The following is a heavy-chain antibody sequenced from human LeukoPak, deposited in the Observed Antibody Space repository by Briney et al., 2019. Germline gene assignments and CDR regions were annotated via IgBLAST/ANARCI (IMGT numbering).Heavy chain of an antibody. CDR1: GFTFSSSW. V-gene: IGHV3-74*01. CDR3: AGDVGQLGWTDYFDY. Sequence: PGGSLRLSCAASGFTFSSSWMHWVRQAPGKGLVWVSRINSDGSGTTYADSVKGRFTISRDNAKNTLYLQMNSLRAEDTAVYYCAGDVGQLGWTDYFDYWGQGTLVAVSS. D-gene: IGHD4-23*01. CDR2: INSDGSGT. J-gene: IGHJ4*02.